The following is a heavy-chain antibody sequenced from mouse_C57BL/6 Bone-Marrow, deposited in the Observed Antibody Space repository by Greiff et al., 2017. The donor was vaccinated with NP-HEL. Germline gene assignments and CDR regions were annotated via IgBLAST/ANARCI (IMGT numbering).Heavy chain of an antibody. CDR3: ARERSYYGSSFWYFDV. V-gene: IGHV1-76*01. CDR1: GYTFTDYY. CDR2: IYPGSGNT. Sequence: QVQLKESGAELVRPGASVKLSCKASGYTFTDYYINWVKQRPGQGLEWIARIYPGSGNTYYNEKFKGKATLTAEKSSSTAYMQLSSLTSEDSAVYFCARERSYYGSSFWYFDVWGTGTTVTVSS. D-gene: IGHD1-1*01. J-gene: IGHJ1*03.